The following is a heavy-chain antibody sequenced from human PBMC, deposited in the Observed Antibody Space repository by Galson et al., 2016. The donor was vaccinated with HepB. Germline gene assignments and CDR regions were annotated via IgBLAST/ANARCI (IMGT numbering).Heavy chain of an antibody. V-gene: IGHV3-11*06. CDR1: GFILSDYY. J-gene: IGHJ4*02. CDR3: ARDAVGATTRHEW. D-gene: IGHD1-26*01. CDR2: ISSSGRYI. Sequence: SLRLSCAASGFILSDYYMSWIRQAPGKGLEWVSYISSSGRYIKYADSVKGRFTISRGSAKNSMYLQMNSLRAEDTAVYYCARDAVGATTRHEWWGQGTLVTVSS.